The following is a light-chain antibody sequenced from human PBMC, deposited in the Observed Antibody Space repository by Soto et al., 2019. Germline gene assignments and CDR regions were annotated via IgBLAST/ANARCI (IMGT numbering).Light chain of an antibody. CDR1: QSVSGNY. CDR2: DAS. CDR3: QQYGGSPRT. J-gene: IGKJ1*01. Sequence: EIVLTQSPGTLSLSPGERATLSCRASQSVSGNYLVWYQQKRGQAPRLLIYDASNRATGIPDRFSGSGSGTDFTLTISRLEPEDFAVYYCQQYGGSPRTFGQGTKVEIK. V-gene: IGKV3-20*01.